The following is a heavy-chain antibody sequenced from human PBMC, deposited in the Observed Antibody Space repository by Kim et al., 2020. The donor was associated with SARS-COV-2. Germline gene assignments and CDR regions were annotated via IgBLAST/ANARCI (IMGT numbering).Heavy chain of an antibody. V-gene: IGHV3-23*01. Sequence: GGSLRLSCVASGFTFKNYVMNWVRQAPGKGLEWVSGISGNGDSTYHADSVKGRFTISRDNSDNTVHLQMDSLRVEDTAVYYCAKDTPKKYCSTNNTCPDWFDPRGQGTLVTVS. CDR2: ISGNGDST. J-gene: IGHJ5*02. D-gene: IGHD2-8*01. CDR3: AKDTPKKYCSTNNTCPDWFDP. CDR1: GFTFKNYV.